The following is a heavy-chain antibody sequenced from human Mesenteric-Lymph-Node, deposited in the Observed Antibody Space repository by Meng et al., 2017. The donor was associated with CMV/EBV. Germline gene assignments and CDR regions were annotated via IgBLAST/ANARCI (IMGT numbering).Heavy chain of an antibody. CDR3: ARGYCGGDCYGNFRSGWFHP. CDR1: GYTFTDSY. CDR2: INPSSGGT. D-gene: IGHD2-21*01. V-gene: IGHV1-2*02. Sequence: ASVKVSCKASGYTFTDSYMHWVRQAPGQGLEWMGWINPSSGGTNYAQRFQGRVTMTRDTSISKVYMEMYRLRPDDTAMYYCARGYCGGDCYGNFRSGWFHPWGQGTLVTVSS. J-gene: IGHJ5*02.